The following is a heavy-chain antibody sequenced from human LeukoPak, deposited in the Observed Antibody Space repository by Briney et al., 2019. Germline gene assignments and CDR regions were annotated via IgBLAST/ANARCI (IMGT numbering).Heavy chain of an antibody. J-gene: IGHJ4*02. Sequence: GGSLRLSCAASGFTFTRYWMSWVRQAPGKGLEWVANIKQDGSEKYYVDSVKGRFTISRDNAKNSLYLQMNSLRAEDTAVYYCARDSSSPPSDYWGQGTLVTVSS. CDR1: GFTFTRYW. V-gene: IGHV3-7*01. CDR3: ARDSSSPPSDY. CDR2: IKQDGSEK. D-gene: IGHD6-6*01.